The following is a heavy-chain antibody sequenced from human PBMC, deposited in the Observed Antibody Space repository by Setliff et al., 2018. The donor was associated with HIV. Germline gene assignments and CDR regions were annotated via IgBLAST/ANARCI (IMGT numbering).Heavy chain of an antibody. CDR3: AKDYGDGHNWGAFDI. J-gene: IGHJ3*02. D-gene: IGHD1-1*01. CDR2: INWNSVSR. CDR1: GFTFDDYA. V-gene: IGHV3-9*01. Sequence: SLRLSCEASGFTFDDYAMHWGRQAPGKGLEWVAGINWNSVSRAYADSVHGRFTISRDNAKNLVYLEMNSLRPEDTALYFCAKDYGDGHNWGAFDIWGQGIMDTVSS.